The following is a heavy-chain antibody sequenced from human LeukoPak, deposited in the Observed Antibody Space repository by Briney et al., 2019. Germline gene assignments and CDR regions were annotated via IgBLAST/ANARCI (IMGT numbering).Heavy chain of an antibody. J-gene: IGHJ3*02. V-gene: IGHV4-31*03. D-gene: IGHD2-21*02. CDR3: ARAPRGDYPRHDAFDI. Sequence: PSETLSLTCTVSGGSISSGGYYWSWIRQHPGKGLEWVGYIYYSGSTYYNPSLKSRVTISVDTSKNQFSLKLSSVTAADTAVYYCARAPRGDYPRHDAFDIWGQGTMVTVSS. CDR1: GGSISSGGYY. CDR2: IYYSGST.